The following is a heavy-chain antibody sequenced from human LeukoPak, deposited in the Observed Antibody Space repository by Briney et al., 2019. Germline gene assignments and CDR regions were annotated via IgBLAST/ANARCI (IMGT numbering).Heavy chain of an antibody. CDR1: GGSISSGGYY. J-gene: IGHJ5*02. CDR2: IYYSGST. CDR3: ARDLGSNGNWFDP. Sequence: PQTLSLTCTVSGGSISSGGYYWSWIRQHPGKGLEWIGYIYYSGSTYYNPSLKSRVTISVDTSKNQFSLKLSSVTAADTAVYYCARDLGSNGNWFDPWGQGTLVTVSS. D-gene: IGHD2-8*01. V-gene: IGHV4-31*03.